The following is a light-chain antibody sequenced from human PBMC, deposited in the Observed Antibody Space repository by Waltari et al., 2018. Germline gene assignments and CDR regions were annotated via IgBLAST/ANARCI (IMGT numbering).Light chain of an antibody. CDR2: DAS. Sequence: EILLTQSPATLSLPPGDRATLSYSASQCVSSYFAWYQQKSGQAPRLPIYDASNRATGIPARFSGGGSGTDFTLTISSLEPEDFAVYSCQQRSDWLLTFGGGTKVEIK. CDR1: QCVSSY. V-gene: IGKV3-11*01. J-gene: IGKJ4*01. CDR3: QQRSDWLLT.